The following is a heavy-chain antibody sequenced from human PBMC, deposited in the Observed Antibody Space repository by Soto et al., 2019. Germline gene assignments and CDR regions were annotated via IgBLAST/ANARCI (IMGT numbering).Heavy chain of an antibody. CDR3: AKGYCSGGSCLLTYMDV. Sequence: SLTCAASGKTLGIFAMSGIQQATGKGLEWVSAISGSGGSTYYADSVKGRFTISRDNSKNTLYPQMNSLRAEDTAVYYCAKGYCSGGSCLLTYMDVWGKGTTVTVSS. CDR1: GKTLGIFA. CDR2: ISGSGGST. D-gene: IGHD2-15*01. V-gene: IGHV3-23*01. J-gene: IGHJ6*03.